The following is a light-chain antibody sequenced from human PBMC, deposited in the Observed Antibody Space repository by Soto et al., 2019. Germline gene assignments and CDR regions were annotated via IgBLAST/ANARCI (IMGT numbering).Light chain of an antibody. J-gene: IGKJ1*01. CDR2: DAS. Sequence: EIVLTQSPATLSLSPGERATLSCRASQSVSSYLAWYQQKPGQAPRLLIYDASNRATGIPARFSGSGSGTDFTLTISCLEPEDFAVYYCQQRSNWPRGWTFGQGTKVEIK. V-gene: IGKV3-11*01. CDR3: QQRSNWPRGWT. CDR1: QSVSSY.